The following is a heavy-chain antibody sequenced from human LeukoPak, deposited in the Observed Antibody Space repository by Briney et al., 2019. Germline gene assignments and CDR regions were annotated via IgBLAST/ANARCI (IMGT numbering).Heavy chain of an antibody. CDR2: ISYDGSNK. CDR3: AKGRYHDSTGYDSFVYFDY. Sequence: GRSLRHSCAASGFTFSSYRMHWVRQAPGKGLEWVAVISYDGSNKGYADSVKGRFTLSRDNSKNTLYLHMNSLRAEDTGVYYCAKGRYHDSTGYDSFVYFDYCGQGTLVTVSS. J-gene: IGHJ4*02. V-gene: IGHV3-30*18. D-gene: IGHD3-22*01. CDR1: GFTFSSYR.